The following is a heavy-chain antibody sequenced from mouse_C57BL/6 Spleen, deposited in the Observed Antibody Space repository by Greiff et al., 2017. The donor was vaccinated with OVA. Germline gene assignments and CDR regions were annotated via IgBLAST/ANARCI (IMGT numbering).Heavy chain of an antibody. V-gene: IGHV1-52*01. CDR3: ARWGRGGGRPGDY. J-gene: IGHJ2*01. CDR2: IDPSDSET. CDR1: GYTFTSYW. Sequence: QVQLQQPRAELVRPGSSVKLSCKASGYTFTSYWMHWVKQRPIQGLEWIGNIDPSDSETHYNQKFKDKATLTVDKSSSTAYMQLSSLTSEDSAVDYCARWGRGGGRPGDYWGQGTTLTVSS.